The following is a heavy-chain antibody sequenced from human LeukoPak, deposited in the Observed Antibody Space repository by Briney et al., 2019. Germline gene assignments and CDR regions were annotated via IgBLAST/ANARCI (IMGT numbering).Heavy chain of an antibody. CDR3: AVGEVAVAGLYYFDY. V-gene: IGHV4-59*08. CDR2: MDDSGST. D-gene: IGHD6-19*01. J-gene: IGHJ4*02. Sequence: SETLSLTCTVSGGSISSYYWSWIRQPPGKGLEWIGYMDDSGSTNYNPSLTSRVTISEDTSKNQLSLKLGSVTAADTAVYYCAVGEVAVAGLYYFDYWGQGTLVTVSS. CDR1: GGSISSYY.